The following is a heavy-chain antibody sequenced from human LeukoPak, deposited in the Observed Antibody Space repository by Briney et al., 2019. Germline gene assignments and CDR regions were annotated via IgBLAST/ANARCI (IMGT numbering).Heavy chain of an antibody. CDR3: VRRGDASSGWGDHDY. D-gene: IGHD6-19*01. CDR1: GFSFSNFA. V-gene: IGHV3-23*01. CDR2: IGGSGDKT. Sequence: GGSLRLSCEVSGFSFSNFAISWVRQAPGKGLEWVSTIGGSGDKTFYADSVKGRFTISRDNSKNMLHLQMSSLTGEDTALYYCVRRGDASSGWGDHDYWGQGALVTVSS. J-gene: IGHJ4*02.